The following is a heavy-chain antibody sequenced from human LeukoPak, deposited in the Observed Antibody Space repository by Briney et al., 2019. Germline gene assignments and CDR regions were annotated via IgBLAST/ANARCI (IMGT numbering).Heavy chain of an antibody. CDR3: ARGRVSSSTWHSTYYYYFYMDV. J-gene: IGHJ6*03. CDR1: DDSITIYY. V-gene: IGHV4-59*01. Sequence: SETLSLTCSVSDDSITIYYWTWIRQPPGKGLEWIGYIDHTGTTNYNRSLNSRVTISRDTSKNHFSLQLSSVTAADTAVYFCARGRVSSSTWHSTYYYYFYMDVWGKGTTVTVSS. D-gene: IGHD4-11*01. CDR2: IDHTGTT.